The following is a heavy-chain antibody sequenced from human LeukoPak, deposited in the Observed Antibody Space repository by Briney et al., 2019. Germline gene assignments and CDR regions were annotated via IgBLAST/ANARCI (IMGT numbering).Heavy chain of an antibody. CDR3: ARDYYYFWSGYHYWYFDL. V-gene: IGHV4-38-2*02. CDR1: GYSISSGYY. J-gene: IGHJ2*01. Sequence: SETLSLTCTVSGYSISSGYYWGWIRQPPGKGLEWIGSIYHSGSTYYNPSLKSRVTISVDTSKNQFSLKLSSVTAADTAVYYCARDYYYFWSGYHYWYFDLWGRGTLVTVSS. CDR2: IYHSGST. D-gene: IGHD3-3*01.